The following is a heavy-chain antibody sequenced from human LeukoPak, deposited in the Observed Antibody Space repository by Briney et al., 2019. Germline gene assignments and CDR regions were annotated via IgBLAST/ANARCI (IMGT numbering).Heavy chain of an antibody. CDR1: GFTVSSNY. Sequence: GGSLRLSCAASGFTVSSNYMSWVRQAPGKGLEWVSVIYSGGSTYYADSVKGRFTISRDNSKNTLYLQMNSLRAEDTAVYYCARVGAHSSGWPLTYFDYWGQGTLVTVSS. D-gene: IGHD6-19*01. CDR3: ARVGAHSSGWPLTYFDY. CDR2: IYSGGST. V-gene: IGHV3-66*01. J-gene: IGHJ4*02.